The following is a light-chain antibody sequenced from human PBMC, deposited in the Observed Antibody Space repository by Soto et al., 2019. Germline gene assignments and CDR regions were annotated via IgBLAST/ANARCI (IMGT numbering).Light chain of an antibody. CDR1: SSNIGAGYD. CDR2: GNK. V-gene: IGLV1-40*01. Sequence: QSVLTQPPSVSGAPGQRVTISCTGGSSNIGAGYDVHWYPQRPGTAPKLLIYGNKNRPSGVPDRFSGSKSGTSASLAITGLQAEDEADYYCQSYDSSLSVSYVFGTGTKVTVL. J-gene: IGLJ1*01. CDR3: QSYDSSLSVSYV.